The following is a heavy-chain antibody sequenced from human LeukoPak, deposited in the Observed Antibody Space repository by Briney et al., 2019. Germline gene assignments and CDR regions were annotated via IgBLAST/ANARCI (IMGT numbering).Heavy chain of an antibody. Sequence: ASVKVSCKVSGYTLTELSMHWVRQAPGKGLEWMGGFDPEDGETIYAQKFQGRVTITTDESTSTAYMELSSLRSEDTAVYYCARWVPLRPPQYYFDYWGQGTLVTVSS. J-gene: IGHJ4*02. D-gene: IGHD5-24*01. CDR1: GYTLTELS. CDR2: FDPEDGET. V-gene: IGHV1-24*01. CDR3: ARWVPLRPPQYYFDY.